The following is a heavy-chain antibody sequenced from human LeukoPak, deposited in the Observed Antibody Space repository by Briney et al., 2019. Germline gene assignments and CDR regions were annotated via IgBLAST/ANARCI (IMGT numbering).Heavy chain of an antibody. V-gene: IGHV1-69*13. CDR3: AREPRYDSSGSFDY. CDR1: GGTFSSYA. J-gene: IGHJ4*02. D-gene: IGHD3-22*01. Sequence: SVKVSCKASGGTFSSYAISWVRQAPGQGLEWMGGVIPIFGTANYAQKFQGRVTITADESTSTAYMELSSLRSEDTAVCYCAREPRYDSSGSFDYWGQGTLVTVSS. CDR2: VIPIFGTA.